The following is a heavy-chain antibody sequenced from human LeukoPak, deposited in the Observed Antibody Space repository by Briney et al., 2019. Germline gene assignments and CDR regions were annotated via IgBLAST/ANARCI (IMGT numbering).Heavy chain of an antibody. V-gene: IGHV1-69*13. CDR1: GGTFSSYA. Sequence: SVKVSCKASGGTFSSYAISWVRQAPGQGLEWMGGIIPIFGTANYAQKFQGRVTITADESTSTAYMELSSLRSEDTAVYYCAIARGYYGSGSYYTGFDPWGQGTLVTVSS. J-gene: IGHJ5*02. CDR3: AIARGYYGSGSYYTGFDP. CDR2: IIPIFGTA. D-gene: IGHD3-10*01.